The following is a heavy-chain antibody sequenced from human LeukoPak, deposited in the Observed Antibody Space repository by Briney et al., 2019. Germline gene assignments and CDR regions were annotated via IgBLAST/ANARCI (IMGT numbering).Heavy chain of an antibody. CDR3: ARTSIVATIVHYYSYYYGMDV. D-gene: IGHD5-12*01. Sequence: ASVKVSCKASGYTFTSYDINWVRQATGQGLEWMGWMNPNSGNTGYAQKFQGRVTMTRNTSISTAYMELSSLRSEDTAVYYCARTSIVATIVHYYSYYYGMDVWGQGTTVTVSS. V-gene: IGHV1-8*01. J-gene: IGHJ6*02. CDR1: GYTFTSYD. CDR2: MNPNSGNT.